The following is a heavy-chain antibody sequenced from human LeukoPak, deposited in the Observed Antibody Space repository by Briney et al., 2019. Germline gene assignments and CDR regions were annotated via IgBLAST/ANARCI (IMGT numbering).Heavy chain of an antibody. V-gene: IGHV3-74*01. CDR1: GFTFSSYW. CDR2: INSDGSST. Sequence: GGSLRLSCAASGFTFSSYWMHWVRQAPGKGLVWVSRINSDGSSTSYADSVKGRFTIFRDNAKNTLYLQMNSLRAEDTAVYYCAREGAGTTGTDYFDYWGQGTLVTVSS. CDR3: AREGAGTTGTDYFDY. D-gene: IGHD1-1*01. J-gene: IGHJ4*02.